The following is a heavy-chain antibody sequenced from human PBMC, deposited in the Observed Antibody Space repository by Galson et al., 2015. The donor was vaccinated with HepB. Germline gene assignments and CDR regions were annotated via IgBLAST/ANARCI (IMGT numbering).Heavy chain of an antibody. CDR3: AYGVDV. J-gene: IGHJ6*02. Sequence: CAISGDSVSSNSAVWIWIRQSPSRGLEWLGRTYYRSKWYKDYALFVKSRITINADTSRNQISLQLNSMTPEDTAVYYCAYGVDVWGQGTTVTVSS. CDR1: GDSVSSNSAV. CDR2: TYYRSKWYK. V-gene: IGHV6-1*01.